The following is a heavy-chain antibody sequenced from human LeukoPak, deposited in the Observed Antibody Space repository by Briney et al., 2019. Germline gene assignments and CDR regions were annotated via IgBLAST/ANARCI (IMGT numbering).Heavy chain of an antibody. V-gene: IGHV4-59*01. J-gene: IGHJ4*02. CDR2: IYYTGNTNHNPSLSGST. D-gene: IGHD5-12*01. CDR1: GASISYYY. Sequence: PSETLSLTCTVSGASISYYYWSWIRQPPGKGLEWIGYIYYTGNTNHNPSLSGSTYYNPSLKSRVTISVDTSKNQFSLNLTSVTAADTAVYYCARDRMGSGYAGYWGQGTLVTVST. CDR3: ARDRMGSGYAGY.